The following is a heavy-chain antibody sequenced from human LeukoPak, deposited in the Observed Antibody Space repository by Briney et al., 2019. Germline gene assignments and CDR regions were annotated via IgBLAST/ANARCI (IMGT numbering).Heavy chain of an antibody. V-gene: IGHV4-59*08. CDR3: TRHTLVGARNAFDI. CDR1: GGSITSYY. J-gene: IGHJ3*02. Sequence: SETLSLTCTVSGGSITSYYWSWIRQPPGKGLEWIGYMYYSGNTNYNPSLKSRVTTSVDSSKNQFSLKLSSVTAADTAVYYCTRHTLVGARNAFDIWGQGTMVTVSS. CDR2: MYYSGNT. D-gene: IGHD1-26*01.